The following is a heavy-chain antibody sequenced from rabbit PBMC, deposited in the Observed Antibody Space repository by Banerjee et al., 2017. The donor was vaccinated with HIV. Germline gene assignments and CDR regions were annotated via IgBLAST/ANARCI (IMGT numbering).Heavy chain of an antibody. CDR3: VSYDDYGDRNL. Sequence: QLVESGGGLVTLGGSLKLSCKVSGIDFSSYYMSWVRQAPGKGLEWIGYIDPVFGSIHYASWVNGRFTISDHNAQNTLYLQLNSLTAADTATYFCVSYDDYGDRNLWGPGTLVTVS. CDR1: GIDFSSYY. D-gene: IGHD2-1*01. V-gene: IGHV1S7*01. J-gene: IGHJ4*01. CDR2: IDPVFGSI.